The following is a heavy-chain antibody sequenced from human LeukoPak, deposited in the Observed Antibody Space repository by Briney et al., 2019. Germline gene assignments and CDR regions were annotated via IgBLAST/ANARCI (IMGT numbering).Heavy chain of an antibody. CDR3: ARGPRHYASTSCYRFDP. D-gene: IGHD2-2*02. V-gene: IGHV1-8*03. Sequence: GASVKVSCKASGYTFTSYDINCVRQATGQGLEWMGWMNPNSGNTGYAQKFQGRVTITRNTSISTAYMELSSLRSEDTAVYYCARGPRHYASTSCYRFDPWGQGTLVTVSS. CDR1: GYTFTSYD. J-gene: IGHJ5*02. CDR2: MNPNSGNT.